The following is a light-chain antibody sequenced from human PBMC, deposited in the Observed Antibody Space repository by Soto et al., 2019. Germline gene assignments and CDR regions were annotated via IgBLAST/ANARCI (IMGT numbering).Light chain of an antibody. J-gene: IGKJ2*01. CDR1: QSISSY. CDR3: PQSYSTPT. Sequence: DIQMTQSPSSLSASVGDRVTITCRASQSISSYLNWYQQKPGKAPKLLIYAASSLQSGVPSRFSSSGSGPDFTLTISSLQPEDVATYYCPQSYSTPTFGQGTKLEIK. CDR2: AAS. V-gene: IGKV1-39*01.